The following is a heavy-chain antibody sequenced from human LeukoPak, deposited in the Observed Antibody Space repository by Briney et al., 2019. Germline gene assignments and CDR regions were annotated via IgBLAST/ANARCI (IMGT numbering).Heavy chain of an antibody. CDR2: INPSGGST. CDR3: ARDSVRGEMVIGHFSLDLDY. D-gene: IGHD2-21*01. CDR1: GYTFTSYY. J-gene: IGHJ4*02. V-gene: IGHV1-46*01. Sequence: ASVKVSCKASGYTFTSYYMHWVRQAPGQGLEWMGIINPSGGSTSYAQKFQGRVTMTRDTSTGTVYMELSSLRSEDTAVYYCARDSVRGEMVIGHFSLDLDYWGQGTLVTVSS.